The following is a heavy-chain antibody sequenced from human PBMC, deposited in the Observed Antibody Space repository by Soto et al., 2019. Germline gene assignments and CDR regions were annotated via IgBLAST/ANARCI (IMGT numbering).Heavy chain of an antibody. J-gene: IGHJ4*02. CDR1: GDSISVYY. CDR3: ARERREKIHDGYDIDY. Sequence: SETLSLTCTVSGDSISVYYWSWIRQPAGRGLEWIGRIYTTGRTDYNPSLKSRVTISIDMPKNQFSLKVTSMTAADTAVYYCARERREKIHDGYDIDYWGQGTLVTVSS. V-gene: IGHV4-4*07. CDR2: IYTTGRT. D-gene: IGHD5-12*01.